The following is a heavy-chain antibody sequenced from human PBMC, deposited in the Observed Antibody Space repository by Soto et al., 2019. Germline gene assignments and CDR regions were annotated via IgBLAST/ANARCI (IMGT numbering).Heavy chain of an antibody. CDR3: ERERCSTGCLMDV. Sequence: TLSLTCTVSGGFISSGGYYWAWIRQHPGKGLEWIGYIYHSGSTYYNPSLKSRVTISVDTSENQFSLRLSSVTAADTAIYYWERERCSTGCLMDVWGQGSMVTV. D-gene: IGHD2-2*01. CDR2: IYHSGST. V-gene: IGHV4-31*03. J-gene: IGHJ6*02. CDR1: GGFISSGGYY.